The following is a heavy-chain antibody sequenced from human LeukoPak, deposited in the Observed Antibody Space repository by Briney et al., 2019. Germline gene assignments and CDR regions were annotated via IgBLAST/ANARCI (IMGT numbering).Heavy chain of an antibody. CDR2: INQDGSER. CDR3: ASGSYRENFDY. D-gene: IGHD3-16*02. J-gene: IGHJ4*02. CDR1: GLTFSRFW. V-gene: IGHV3-7*01. Sequence: GGSLRLSCAVSGLTFSRFWMSWVRQAPGKGLEWVATINQDGSERYYVESVKGRCTISRDNAKNSLYVQLNKLRVEDTAVYFCASGSYRENFDYWGQGTLLTVSS.